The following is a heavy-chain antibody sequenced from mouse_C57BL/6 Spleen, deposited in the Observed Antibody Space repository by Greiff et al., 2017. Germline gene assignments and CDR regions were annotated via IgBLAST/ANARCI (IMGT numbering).Heavy chain of an antibody. Sequence: EVKLQESGPGLVKPSQSLSLTCSVTGYSITSGYYWNWIRQFPGNKLEWMGYISYDGSNNYNPTLKNRISITRDTSKNQFFLKLNSVTTEDTATYDCARFYAMDYWGQGTSVTVAS. CDR3: ARFYAMDY. CDR1: GYSITSGYY. J-gene: IGHJ4*01. V-gene: IGHV3-6*01. CDR2: ISYDGSN.